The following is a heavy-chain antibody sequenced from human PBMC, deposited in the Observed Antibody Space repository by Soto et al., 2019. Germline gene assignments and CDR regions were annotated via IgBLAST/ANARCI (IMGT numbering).Heavy chain of an antibody. D-gene: IGHD1-26*01. CDR3: ARVRAFVRATKGGWFDP. CDR1: GSTFTSYG. J-gene: IGHJ5*02. Sequence: ASVQVSCQTAGSTFTSYGIIWVLLAPGQGLEWMGWISAYNGNTNYAQKLQGRVTMTTDTSTSTAYMELRSLRSDDTAVYYCARVRAFVRATKGGWFDPWGQGTLVTVSS. V-gene: IGHV1-18*04. CDR2: ISAYNGNT.